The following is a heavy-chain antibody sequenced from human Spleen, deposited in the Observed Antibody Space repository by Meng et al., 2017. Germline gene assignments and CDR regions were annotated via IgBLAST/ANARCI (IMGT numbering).Heavy chain of an antibody. CDR1: GYTITGYD. D-gene: IGHD2-21*02. CDR2: INPKSGDT. Sequence: ASVKVSCKASGYTITGYDMHWVRQAPGQGLEWMGRINPKSGDTNFAQKFQGRVTMTRDTSIDTAYMELSRLKSDDTAIYYCARGSYCGSDCYLDYWGQGTPVTVSS. CDR3: ARGSYCGSDCYLDY. J-gene: IGHJ4*02. V-gene: IGHV1-2*06.